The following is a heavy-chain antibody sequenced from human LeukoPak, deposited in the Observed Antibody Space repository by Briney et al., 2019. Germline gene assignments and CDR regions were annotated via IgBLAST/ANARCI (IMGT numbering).Heavy chain of an antibody. Sequence: SETLSLTCTVSGGSISSSSYYWGWIRQPPGKGLEWIGNIYYSGSTYYNPSLKSRVTISVDTSKNQFSLRLSSVTAADTAVYYCARLAAAAMYYLDYWGQGTLVTVSS. J-gene: IGHJ4*02. CDR1: GGSISSSSYY. CDR3: ARLAAAAMYYLDY. V-gene: IGHV4-39*01. CDR2: IYYSGST. D-gene: IGHD6-13*01.